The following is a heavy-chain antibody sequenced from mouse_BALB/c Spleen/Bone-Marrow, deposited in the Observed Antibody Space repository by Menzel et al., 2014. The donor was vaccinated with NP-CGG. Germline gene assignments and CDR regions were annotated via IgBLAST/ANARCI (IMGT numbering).Heavy chain of an antibody. CDR2: INPSTGYT. D-gene: IGHD2-1*01. J-gene: IGHJ3*01. V-gene: IGHV1-7*01. Sequence: VQLQQSGAELAKPGASVKMSCKTSGYTFTTYWIHWVKQRPGQGLEWIGYINPSTGYTEYNQKFKDKATLTADKSSSTAYMQLSSLTSEKFAVYYCAREGIYYGNTWFAYWGQGTLVTVSA. CDR3: AREGIYYGNTWFAY. CDR1: GYTFTTYW.